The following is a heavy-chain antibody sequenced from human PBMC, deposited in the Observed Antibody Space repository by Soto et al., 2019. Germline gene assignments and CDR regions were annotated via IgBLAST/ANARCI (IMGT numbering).Heavy chain of an antibody. V-gene: IGHV4-39*01. Sequence: SETLSLTCTVSGGSISSSSYFWGWIRQPPGKGLEWIGSIFYIGSTYYNPSLKSRVTVSVDAFKNQFSLKLSSVTAADTAVYYCARHPSDFWFDPWGQGTLVTVSS. J-gene: IGHJ5*02. CDR2: IFYIGST. CDR3: ARHPSDFWFDP. D-gene: IGHD2-21*02. CDR1: GGSISSSSYF.